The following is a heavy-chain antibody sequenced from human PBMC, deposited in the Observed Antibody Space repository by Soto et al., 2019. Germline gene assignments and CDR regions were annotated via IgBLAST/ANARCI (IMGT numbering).Heavy chain of an antibody. D-gene: IGHD2-2*01. Sequence: GESLKISCKGSGYSFTSYWIGWVRRMPGKGLEWMGIIYPGDSDTRYSPSFQGQVTISADKSTSTAYLQWSSLKASDTAMYYCARHVWCSSTSCYGLDAFDIWGQGTMVTVSS. CDR1: GYSFTSYW. CDR2: IYPGDSDT. J-gene: IGHJ3*02. V-gene: IGHV5-51*01. CDR3: ARHVWCSSTSCYGLDAFDI.